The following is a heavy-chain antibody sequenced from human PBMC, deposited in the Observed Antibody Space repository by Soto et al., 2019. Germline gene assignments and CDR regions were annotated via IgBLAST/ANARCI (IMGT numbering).Heavy chain of an antibody. CDR3: ARRPGIAAAGNNWFDP. J-gene: IGHJ5*02. CDR2: INHSGST. D-gene: IGHD6-13*01. CDR1: GGSFSGYY. V-gene: IGHV4-34*01. Sequence: QVQLQQWGAGLLKPSETLSLTCAVYGGSFSGYYWSWIRQPPGKGLEWIGEINHSGSTNYNPSLKSRVTISVDTSKNQFSLKLSSVTAADTAVYYCARRPGIAAAGNNWFDPWGQGTLVTVSS.